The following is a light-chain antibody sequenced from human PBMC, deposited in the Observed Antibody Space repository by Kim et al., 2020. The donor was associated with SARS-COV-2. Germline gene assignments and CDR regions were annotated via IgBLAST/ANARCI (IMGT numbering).Light chain of an antibody. CDR1: SSDVGGYNY. V-gene: IGLV2-14*01. Sequence: QSALTQPASVFGSPGQSITISCTGTSSDVGGYNYVSWYQQHPGKAPKLMIYDVSKRPSGVSNRFSGSKSGNTASLTISGLQAEDEADYYCSSYTSSSTKVFGTGTKVPS. J-gene: IGLJ1*01. CDR3: SSYTSSSTKV. CDR2: DVS.